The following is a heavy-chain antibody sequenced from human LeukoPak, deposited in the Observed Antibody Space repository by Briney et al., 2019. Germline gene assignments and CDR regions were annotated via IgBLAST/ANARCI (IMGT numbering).Heavy chain of an antibody. CDR2: INHLGNT. D-gene: IGHD1-26*01. Sequence: PSETLSLTCAVYGGSFSGFYWSWLRQSPGKGLEWIGEINHLGNTNYNPSLKSRVTISIDTSKNQFSLNLRSVTAADTAVYYCARGQWELPFWGQGTLVTVSS. J-gene: IGHJ4*02. CDR1: GGSFSGFY. V-gene: IGHV4-34*01. CDR3: ARGQWELPF.